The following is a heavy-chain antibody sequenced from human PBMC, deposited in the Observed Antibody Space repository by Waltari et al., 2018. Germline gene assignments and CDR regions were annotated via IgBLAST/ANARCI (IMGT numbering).Heavy chain of an antibody. V-gene: IGHV1-3*01. CDR2: INAGNGNT. CDR1: GYTFTSYA. CDR3: ARTPRGGSSLYYFDY. J-gene: IGHJ4*02. D-gene: IGHD2-15*01. Sequence: QVQLVQSGAEVKKPGASVKVSCKASGYTFTSYAMHWVRQAPGQRLEWMGWINAGNGNTKYSQKFQGRVTITRDTSASTAYMELSSLRSEDTAVYCCARTPRGGSSLYYFDYWGQGTLVTVSS.